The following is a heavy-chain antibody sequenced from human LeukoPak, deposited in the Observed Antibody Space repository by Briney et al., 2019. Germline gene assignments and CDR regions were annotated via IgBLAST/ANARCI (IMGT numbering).Heavy chain of an antibody. V-gene: IGHV4-61*02. Sequence: SQTLSLTCTVSGGSISSGSYYWSWIRQPAGKGLEWIGRIYTSGSTNYNPSLKSRVTISVDTSKNQFSLKLRSVTAADTAVYYCARRVVPGDAFDIWGQGTMVTVSS. CDR3: ARRVVPGDAFDI. J-gene: IGHJ3*02. D-gene: IGHD3-3*01. CDR2: IYTSGST. CDR1: GGSISSGSYY.